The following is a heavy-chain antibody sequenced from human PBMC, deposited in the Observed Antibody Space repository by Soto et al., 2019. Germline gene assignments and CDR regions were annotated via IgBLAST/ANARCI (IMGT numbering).Heavy chain of an antibody. CDR1: GGSSSDYY. Sequence: PSETLCLTYTVAGGSSSDYYWSWIRHPPGKGLEWIGYIYYSGSTNYNPSLKSRVTISVDTSKNQFSLKLSSVTAADTAVYYCARRYGGNFDYWGQGTLVTVSS. D-gene: IGHD3-16*01. CDR3: ARRYGGNFDY. J-gene: IGHJ4*02. V-gene: IGHV4-59*01. CDR2: IYYSGST.